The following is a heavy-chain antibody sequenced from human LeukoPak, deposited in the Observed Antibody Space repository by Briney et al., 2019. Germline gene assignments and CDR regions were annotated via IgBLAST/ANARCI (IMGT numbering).Heavy chain of an antibody. V-gene: IGHV3-21*01. CDR2: ISSSSSYI. CDR3: ARYRGRYGDEFPPDY. J-gene: IGHJ4*02. D-gene: IGHD4-17*01. CDR1: GFTFSSYS. Sequence: GGSLRLSCAASGFTFSSYSMNWVRQAPGKGLEWVSSISSSSSYIYYADSVKGRFTISRDNAKNSLYLQMNSLRAEDTAVYYCARYRGRYGDEFPPDYWGQGTLVTVSS.